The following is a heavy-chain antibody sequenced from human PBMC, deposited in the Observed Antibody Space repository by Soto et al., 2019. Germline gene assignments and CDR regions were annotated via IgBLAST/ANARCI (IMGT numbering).Heavy chain of an antibody. Sequence: PSETLSLTCTVSGYSISSGSYWGWIRQPPGKGPEWIASIYHGGTTFYNPSLKSRVTVSVDKSNNQFSLKLRSVSAADTAVYDCAKPYVMVAAVSTFDYWGHGTLVTVSS. D-gene: IGHD3-10*01. CDR1: GYSISSGSY. J-gene: IGHJ4*01. CDR3: AKPYVMVAAVSTFDY. CDR2: IYHGGTT. V-gene: IGHV4-38-2*02.